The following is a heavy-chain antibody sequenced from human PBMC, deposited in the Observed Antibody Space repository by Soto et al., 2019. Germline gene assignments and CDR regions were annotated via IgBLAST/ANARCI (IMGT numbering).Heavy chain of an antibody. D-gene: IGHD3-22*01. V-gene: IGHV4-61*01. CDR1: GGSVSSGSYY. Sequence: SETLSLTCTVPGGSVSSGSYYWSWIRQPPGKGLEWIGNIYYSGSTTYNHSLKNRVTISVDTSKNQFSVKLGSVTAADTAVYYCARSISHYDSSGYPDFWGQGTLVTVSS. J-gene: IGHJ4*02. CDR3: ARSISHYDSSGYPDF. CDR2: IYYSGST.